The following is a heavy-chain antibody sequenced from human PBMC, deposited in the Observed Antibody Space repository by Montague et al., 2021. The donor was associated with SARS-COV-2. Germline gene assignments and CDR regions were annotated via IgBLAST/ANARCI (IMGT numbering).Heavy chain of an antibody. D-gene: IGHD4-11*01. CDR1: GGSFSGYY. V-gene: IGHV4-34*01. CDR3: ACREITTRGLIYYYGMDV. J-gene: IGHJ6*02. Sequence: SETLSLTCAVYGGSFSGYYWTWIRQSPRKGLEWIGEINHSGSTNYNPSLKSRVTISVDTSKNQFSLKLSSVTAADTAVYYCACREITTRGLIYYYGMDVWGQGTTVTVSS. CDR2: INHSGST.